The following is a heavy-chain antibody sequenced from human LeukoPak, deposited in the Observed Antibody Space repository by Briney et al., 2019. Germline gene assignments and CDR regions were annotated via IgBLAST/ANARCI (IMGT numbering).Heavy chain of an antibody. CDR1: TITFSNSW. CDR2: IKQDGSET. D-gene: IGHD6-13*01. J-gene: IGHJ4*02. Sequence: GGSLRLSCAASTITFSNSWMSWVRQAPGKGLEWVANIKQDGSETKYVDSVKGRFTISRDNAKNSLYLQMNSLRAEDTAVYYCARGTIAAAGYYYFDYWGQGTQVTVSS. V-gene: IGHV3-7*04. CDR3: ARGTIAAAGYYYFDY.